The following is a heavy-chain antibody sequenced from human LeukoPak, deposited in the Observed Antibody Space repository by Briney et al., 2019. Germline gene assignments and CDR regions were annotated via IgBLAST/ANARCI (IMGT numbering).Heavy chain of an antibody. J-gene: IGHJ5*02. CDR2: IYSGGNT. CDR1: GFTVSSSY. V-gene: IGHV3-53*01. Sequence: GGSLRLSCAASGFTVSSSYMSWVRQAPGKGLEWVSVIYSGGNTYYAASVKGRFTMSRDNSKNTVYLQMNSLRAEDTAVYFCARLRDWFQFDPRGPGTLVTVSS. CDR3: ARLRDWFQFDP. D-gene: IGHD3/OR15-3a*01.